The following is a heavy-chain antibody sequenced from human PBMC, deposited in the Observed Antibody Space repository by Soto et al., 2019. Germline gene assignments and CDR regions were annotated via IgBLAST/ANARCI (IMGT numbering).Heavy chain of an antibody. D-gene: IGHD6-19*01. J-gene: IGHJ6*02. CDR2: IYPGDSDT. CDR3: ATHSYPGIAVAGPLYSYYVMDF. CDR1: GYSFTSYW. Sequence: GESLKISCTGSGYSFTSYWIGWVRQMPGKGLEWMGIIYPGDSDTRYSPSFQGQVTISADKSISTAYLQWSPLKAPDTPRVYWATHSYPGIAVAGPLYSYYVMDFGGQGPTVPFSS. V-gene: IGHV5-51*01.